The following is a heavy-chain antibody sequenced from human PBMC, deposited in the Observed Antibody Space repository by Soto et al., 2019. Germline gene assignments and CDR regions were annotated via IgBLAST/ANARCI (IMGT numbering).Heavy chain of an antibody. D-gene: IGHD4-4*01. CDR2: IKQDGSEK. CDR1: GFTFSSYF. Sequence: GGSLRLSCAASGFTFSSYFMSWVRQAPGKGLEWVANIKQDGSEKYYVDSVKGRFTISRDNAKNSQYLQMNSLRAEDTAVYYCARYLRGSNLYYLDYWGQGAPVTVSS. V-gene: IGHV3-7*03. J-gene: IGHJ4*02. CDR3: ARYLRGSNLYYLDY.